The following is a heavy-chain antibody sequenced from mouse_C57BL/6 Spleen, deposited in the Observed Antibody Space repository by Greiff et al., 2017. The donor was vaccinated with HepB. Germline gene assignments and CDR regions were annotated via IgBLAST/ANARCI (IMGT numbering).Heavy chain of an antibody. CDR2: SYPRSGNT. CDR3: ARRGFTFDY. D-gene: IGHD1-1*01. J-gene: IGHJ2*01. CDR1: GYTFTSYG. V-gene: IGHV1-81*01. Sequence: QVQLQQSGAELARPGASVKLSCKASGYTFTSYGISWVKQRTGQGLEWIGESYPRSGNTYYNEKFKGKATRTADKSSSTAYMELRSLKSEDSAVYFCARRGFTFDYWGQGTTLTVSS.